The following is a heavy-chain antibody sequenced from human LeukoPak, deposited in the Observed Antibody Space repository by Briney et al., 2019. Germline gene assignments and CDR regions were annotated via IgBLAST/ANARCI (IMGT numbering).Heavy chain of an antibody. D-gene: IGHD3-10*01. V-gene: IGHV4-39*01. CDR1: GGSISGSSYY. J-gene: IGHJ4*02. CDR3: ARHYGP. CDR2: IYYSGST. Sequence: PSETLSLTCTVSGGSISGSSYYWGWIRQPPGKGLEWIGSIYYSGSTYYNPSLKSRVTISVAPSKNQFSLKLTSVTATDTAVYYSARHYGPWGQGTLVTVSS.